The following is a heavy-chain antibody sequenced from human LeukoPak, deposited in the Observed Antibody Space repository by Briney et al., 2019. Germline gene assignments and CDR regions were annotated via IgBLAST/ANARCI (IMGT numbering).Heavy chain of an antibody. Sequence: SETLSLTCTVSGASISSGDYYWGWIRQPPGKGLEWIGAISYTGSTSNNPSLESRVTISVDTSKNHFSLKLTSVTAADTAIYYCARVNSYWFFDLWGRGTLVTVSS. V-gene: IGHV4-39*02. J-gene: IGHJ2*01. CDR3: ARVNSYWFFDL. CDR1: GASISSGDYY. CDR2: ISYTGST. D-gene: IGHD5-24*01.